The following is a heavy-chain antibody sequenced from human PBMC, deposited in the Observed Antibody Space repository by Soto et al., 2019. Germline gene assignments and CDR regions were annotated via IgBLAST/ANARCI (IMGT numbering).Heavy chain of an antibody. CDR2: ISAYNGNT. Sequence: EASVKVSCKASGYTFTSYGISWVRQAPGQGLEWMGWISAYNGNTNYAQKLQGRVTMTTDTSTSTAYMELRSLRSDDTAVYYCARDRNYDILTGSDYWGQGTLVTVSS. V-gene: IGHV1-18*01. CDR1: GYTFTSYG. CDR3: ARDRNYDILTGSDY. J-gene: IGHJ4*02. D-gene: IGHD3-9*01.